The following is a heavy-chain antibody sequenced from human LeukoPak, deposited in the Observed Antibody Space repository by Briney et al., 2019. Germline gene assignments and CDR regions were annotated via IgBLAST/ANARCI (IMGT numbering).Heavy chain of an antibody. J-gene: IGHJ4*02. Sequence: SEILSLTCAVYGGSFSGYYWSWIRQPPGKGLEWIGEINHSGSTNYNPSLKSRVTISVDTSKNQFSLKLSSVTAADTAVYYCARGPSQLRNFDYWGQGTMVPYSS. CDR2: INHSGST. D-gene: IGHD4-17*01. CDR1: GGSFSGYY. V-gene: IGHV4-34*01. CDR3: ARGPSQLRNFDY.